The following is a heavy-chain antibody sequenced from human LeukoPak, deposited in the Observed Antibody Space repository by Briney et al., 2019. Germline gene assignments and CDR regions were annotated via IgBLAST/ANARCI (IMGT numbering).Heavy chain of an antibody. D-gene: IGHD3-3*01. J-gene: IGHJ4*02. CDR1: GFTFSRYP. CDR3: VKAQYDFWSGLDY. V-gene: IGHV3-64D*09. Sequence: EGSLRLSCSASGFTFSRYPMHWVRQAPGKGLEYVSAISGNGGSTYYADSVKGRFTISRDNSKNTLYLQMSSLRTEDTAIYYCVKAQYDFWSGLDYWGQGTLVTVSS. CDR2: ISGNGGST.